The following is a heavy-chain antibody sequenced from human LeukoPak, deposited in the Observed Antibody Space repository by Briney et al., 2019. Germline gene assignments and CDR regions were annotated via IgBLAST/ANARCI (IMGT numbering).Heavy chain of an antibody. J-gene: IGHJ4*02. D-gene: IGHD3-22*01. V-gene: IGHV4-59*01. CDR2: IYYSGST. CDR3: ARARVGYYYDSSGYYPLDY. Sequence: SETLSLTCTVSGGSISSYYWSWIRQPPGKGLEWIRYIYYSGSTNYNPSLKSRVTISVDTSKNQFSLKLSSVTAADTAVYYCARARVGYYYDSSGYYPLDYWGQGTLVTVSS. CDR1: GGSISSYY.